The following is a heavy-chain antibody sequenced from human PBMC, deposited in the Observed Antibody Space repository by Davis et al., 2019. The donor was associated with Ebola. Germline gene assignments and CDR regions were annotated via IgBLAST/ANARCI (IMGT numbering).Heavy chain of an antibody. CDR2: ISGNGGST. D-gene: IGHD5-12*01. Sequence: PGGSLRLSCAASGFSFSSYVMSWVRQAPGKGLEWVSGISGNGGSTDYADSVKGRFTISRDNSKNTLYLQMSSLRAEDTALYYCAKSALVALFDPWGQGALVTVSS. V-gene: IGHV3-23*01. CDR3: AKSALVALFDP. CDR1: GFSFSSYV. J-gene: IGHJ5*02.